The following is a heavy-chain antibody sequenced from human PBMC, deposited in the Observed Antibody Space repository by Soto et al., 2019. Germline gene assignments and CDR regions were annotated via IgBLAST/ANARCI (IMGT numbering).Heavy chain of an antibody. CDR3: ARDLGTSSSSWWAPAIHEPNY. D-gene: IGHD6-13*01. J-gene: IGHJ4*02. CDR1: GYTFTSYG. CDR2: ISAYNGNT. Sequence: GASVKVSCKASGYTFTSYGISWVRQAPGQGLEWMGWISAYNGNTNYAQKLQGRVTMTTDTSTSTAYMELRSLRADDTAVYYCARDLGTSSSSWWAPAIHEPNYWGQGTLVTVSS. V-gene: IGHV1-18*01.